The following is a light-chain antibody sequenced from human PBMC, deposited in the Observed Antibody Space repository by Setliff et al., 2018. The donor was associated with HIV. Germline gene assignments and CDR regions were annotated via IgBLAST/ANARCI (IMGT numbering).Light chain of an antibody. Sequence: SVLTQSPSASGTPGQGVTISCSGSTSNIGHNTVNWYQQLPGTAPKLLIHSNIERPSGVPERFSGSKSGTSASLAISGLQPEDEAYYYCAAWDDSLKGWVFGGGTQLTVL. CDR3: AAWDDSLKGWV. CDR2: SNI. V-gene: IGLV1-44*01. J-gene: IGLJ3*02. CDR1: TSNIGHNT.